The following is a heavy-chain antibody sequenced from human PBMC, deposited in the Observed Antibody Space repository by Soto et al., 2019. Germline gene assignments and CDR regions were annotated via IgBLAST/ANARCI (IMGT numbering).Heavy chain of an antibody. CDR1: GGSFSGYY. J-gene: IGHJ4*02. CDR3: ARVGALGSSSCFDY. V-gene: IGHV4-34*01. CDR2: INHSGST. D-gene: IGHD6-13*01. Sequence: QVQLQQWGAGLLKPSETLSLTCAVYGGSFSGYYWSWIRQPPGKGLEWIGEINHSGSTNYNPSLKSRVTISVDTSKNQLSLKLSSVTAADTAVYYCARVGALGSSSCFDYWGQGPLVTVSS.